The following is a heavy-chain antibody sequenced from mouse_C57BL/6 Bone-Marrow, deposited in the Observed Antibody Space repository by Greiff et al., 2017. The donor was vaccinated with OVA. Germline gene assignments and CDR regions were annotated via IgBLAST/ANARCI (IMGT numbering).Heavy chain of an antibody. V-gene: IGHV1-75*01. CDR1: GYTFTDYY. CDR3: ASPFYYDYDWFAY. D-gene: IGHD2-4*01. CDR2: IFPGSGST. J-gene: IGHJ3*01. Sequence: VKVVESGPELVKPGASVKISCKASGYTFTDYYINWVKQRPGQGLEWIGWIFPGSGSTSYNEKFKGKATLTVDKSSSTAYMLLSSLTSEDSAVYFCASPFYYDYDWFAYWGQGTLVTVSA.